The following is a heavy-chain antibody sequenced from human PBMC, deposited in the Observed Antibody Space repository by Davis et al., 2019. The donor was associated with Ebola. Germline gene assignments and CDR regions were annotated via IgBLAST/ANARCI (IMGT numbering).Heavy chain of an antibody. CDR1: GFTFSSYS. Sequence: PGGSLRLSCAASGFTFSSYSMNWVRQAPGKGLEWVSSISSSSSYIYYADSVKGRFTISRDNAKNSLYLQMNSLRAEDTAVYYCAAAAGMMGGYFDYWGQGTLVTVSS. CDR3: AAAAGMMGGYFDY. D-gene: IGHD6-13*01. J-gene: IGHJ4*02. V-gene: IGHV3-21*01. CDR2: ISSSSSYI.